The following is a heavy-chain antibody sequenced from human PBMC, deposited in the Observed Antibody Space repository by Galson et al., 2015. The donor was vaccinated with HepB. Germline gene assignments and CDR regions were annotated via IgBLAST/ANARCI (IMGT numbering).Heavy chain of an antibody. Sequence: SLRLSCATSGFTFSSYGMHWVRQAPGKGLEWVATIWYDGSNKYYGDSVKGRFTISRDNSKDTLYLQMNSLRLEDTAVYYCARDIDFWGNDYFDYWGQGTPVTVSS. CDR2: IWYDGSNK. V-gene: IGHV3-33*01. CDR3: ARDIDFWGNDYFDY. D-gene: IGHD3-3*01. CDR1: GFTFSSYG. J-gene: IGHJ4*02.